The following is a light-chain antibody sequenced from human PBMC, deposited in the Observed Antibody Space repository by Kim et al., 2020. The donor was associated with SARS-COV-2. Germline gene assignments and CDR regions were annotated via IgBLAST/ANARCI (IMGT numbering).Light chain of an antibody. Sequence: ASVKLTCTLSRGHSSYAIAWHQQQPEKGPRYLMMLINDGSHSKGDGIPVRCSGSSAGAARYLTISSLQSEDEADYYCQTWGTGIRVFGGGTQLTVL. V-gene: IGLV4-69*02. CDR1: RGHSSYA. CDR3: QTWGTGIRV. J-gene: IGLJ3*02. CDR2: LINDGSH.